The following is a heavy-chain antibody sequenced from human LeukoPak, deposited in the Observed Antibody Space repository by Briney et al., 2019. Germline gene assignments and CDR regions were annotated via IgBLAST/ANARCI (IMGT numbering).Heavy chain of an antibody. J-gene: IGHJ4*02. CDR1: GFAFGSSS. D-gene: IGHD3-22*01. CDR2: IKQDGSDK. Sequence: GGTLRLSCVASGFAFGSSSMSWVRHAPGKGLESVAIIKQDGSDKYYVDSVKGRFTISRDDAKNSLYLQMNSLRAEDTAVYYCARRSGYFPLDCWGQGTLVTVSS. CDR3: ARRSGYFPLDC. V-gene: IGHV3-7*04.